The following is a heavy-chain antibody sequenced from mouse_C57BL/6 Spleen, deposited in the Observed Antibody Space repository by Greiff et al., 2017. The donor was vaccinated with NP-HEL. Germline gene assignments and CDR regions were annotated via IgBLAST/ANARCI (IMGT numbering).Heavy chain of an antibody. Sequence: VQRVESGPGLVQPSQSLSITCTVSGFSLTSYGVHWVRQSPGKGLEWLGVIWSGGSTDYNAAFISRLSISKDNSKSQVFFKMNSLQADDTAIYYCASYDYDEVWFAYWGQGTLVTVSA. CDR3: ASYDYDEVWFAY. CDR1: GFSLTSYG. CDR2: IWSGGST. V-gene: IGHV2-2*01. D-gene: IGHD2-4*01. J-gene: IGHJ3*01.